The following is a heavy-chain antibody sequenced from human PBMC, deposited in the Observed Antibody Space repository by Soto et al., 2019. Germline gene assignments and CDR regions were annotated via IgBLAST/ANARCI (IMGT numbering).Heavy chain of an antibody. CDR3: ARSPGAVAGTTVFFWDY. D-gene: IGHD6-19*01. J-gene: IGHJ4*02. V-gene: IGHV3-21*01. CDR1: GFTFSSYS. Sequence: EVQLVESGGGLVKPGGSLRLSCAASGFTFSSYSMNWVRQAPGKGLEWVSSISSSSSYIYYADSVKGRFTISRDNAKNSLYLQMNSLRAEDTAVYYCARSPGAVAGTTVFFWDYWGQGTLVTVSS. CDR2: ISSSSSYI.